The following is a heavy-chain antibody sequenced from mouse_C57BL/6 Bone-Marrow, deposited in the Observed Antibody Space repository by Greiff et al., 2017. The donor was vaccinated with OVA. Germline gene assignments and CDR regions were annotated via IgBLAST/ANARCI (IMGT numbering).Heavy chain of an antibody. CDR1: GYTFTSYW. D-gene: IGHD1-1*01. Sequence: VQLQQPGAELVKPGASVKLSCKASGYTFTSYWMHWVKQRPGQGLEWIGMIHPNSGSTNYNEKFKSKATLTVDKSSSTAYMQLSSLTSEDSAVYYCAREGLYYGSSLDYWGQGTTLTVSS. CDR2: IHPNSGST. CDR3: AREGLYYGSSLDY. V-gene: IGHV1-64*01. J-gene: IGHJ2*01.